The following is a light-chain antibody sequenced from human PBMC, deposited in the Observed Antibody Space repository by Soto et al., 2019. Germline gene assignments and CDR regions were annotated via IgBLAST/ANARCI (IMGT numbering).Light chain of an antibody. J-gene: IGLJ1*01. CDR1: NNDVGDYNY. CDR2: DVS. CDR3: CSYSTSSALPYV. V-gene: IGLV2-14*01. Sequence: QSALTQPASVSGSPGQSITISCTGTNNDVGDYNYVSWYQQYPGKAPKLIIYDVSTRPSGVSGRFAGSNSGNTASLTISGLQPEDEAYYYCCSYSTSSALPYVFGTGTKLTVL.